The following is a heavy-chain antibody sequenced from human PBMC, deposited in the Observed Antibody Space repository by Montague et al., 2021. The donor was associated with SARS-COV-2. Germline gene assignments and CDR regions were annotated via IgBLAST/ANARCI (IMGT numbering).Heavy chain of an antibody. J-gene: IGHJ6*02. CDR3: VKDTYGSFDP. V-gene: IGHV3-23*01. CDR2: ITPGGDIP. CDR1: GFSFSAYA. Sequence: SLRLSCAASGFSFSAYAMSWVRQAPGKGLKWVPAITPGGDIPYYADSVRGRFTISRDNARNTVYLQMDSLRVEDTAVYYCVKDTYGSFDPWGQGTTVTVSS. D-gene: IGHD5-24*01.